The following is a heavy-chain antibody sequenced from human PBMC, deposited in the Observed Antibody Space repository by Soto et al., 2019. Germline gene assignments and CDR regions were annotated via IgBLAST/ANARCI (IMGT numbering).Heavy chain of an antibody. Sequence: EVQLLESGGDLVQPGGSLRLSCALSGFTFSNYVMNWVRQAPGKGLEWVSAITGSGRSTYYAESVKGRFTISRDNSKNTLYLQMNSLRAEDTAVYYCANYYGDYAGGEFFQHWGQGTLVTVSS. CDR2: ITGSGRST. CDR3: ANYYGDYAGGEFFQH. V-gene: IGHV3-23*01. J-gene: IGHJ1*01. CDR1: GFTFSNYV. D-gene: IGHD4-17*01.